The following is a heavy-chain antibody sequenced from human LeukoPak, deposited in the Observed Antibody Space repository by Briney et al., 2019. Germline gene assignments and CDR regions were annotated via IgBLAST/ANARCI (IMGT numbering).Heavy chain of an antibody. CDR3: AKDPEDPPVDY. J-gene: IGHJ4*02. CDR1: GGSFSGYY. V-gene: IGHV4-34*01. Sequence: ATLSLTCAVYGGSFSGYYWSRIRQPPGKGLEWIGEINDSGSTNYNPSLKSRVTISVDTSENQFSLKLSSVTAADTAVYYCAKDPEDPPVDYWGQGTLVTVSS. D-gene: IGHD2-15*01. CDR2: INDSGST.